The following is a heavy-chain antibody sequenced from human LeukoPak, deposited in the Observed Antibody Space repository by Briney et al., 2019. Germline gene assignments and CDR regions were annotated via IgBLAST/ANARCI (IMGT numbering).Heavy chain of an antibody. V-gene: IGHV3-7*03. J-gene: IGHJ6*02. CDR3: ARGGGLDV. Sequence: GGSLRLSCAASGFTFSSYWMNWARQAPGKGLEWVATINHNGNVNYYVDSVKGRFTISRDNAKNSLYLQMSNLRAEDTAVYFCARGGGLDVWGQGATVTVSS. D-gene: IGHD3-16*01. CDR1: GFTFSSYW. CDR2: INHNGNVN.